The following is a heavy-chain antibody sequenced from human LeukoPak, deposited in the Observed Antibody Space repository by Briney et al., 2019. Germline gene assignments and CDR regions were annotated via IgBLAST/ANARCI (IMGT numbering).Heavy chain of an antibody. Sequence: PSETLSLTCAVYGGSFSGYYWSWIRQPPGKGLEWIGEINHSGSTNYYPSLKSRVTISVDTSKNQFSLKLSSVTAADTAVYYCAKHTYYDYVWGSYRYGYFDYWGQGTLVTVSS. D-gene: IGHD3-16*02. J-gene: IGHJ4*02. V-gene: IGHV4-34*01. CDR1: GGSFSGYY. CDR3: AKHTYYDYVWGSYRYGYFDY. CDR2: INHSGST.